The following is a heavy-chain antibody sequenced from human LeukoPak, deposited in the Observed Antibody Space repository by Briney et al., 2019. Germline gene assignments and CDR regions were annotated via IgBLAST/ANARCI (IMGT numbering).Heavy chain of an antibody. D-gene: IGHD6-6*01. CDR2: IYSGGST. CDR1: GFTVSSNY. J-gene: IGHJ6*02. V-gene: IGHV3-53*04. CDR3: ARGHHSSSSLGYYYYGMDV. Sequence: GGSLRLSCAASGFTVSSNYMSWVRQAPGKGLEWVSVIYSGGSTYYADSVKGRFTISRHNSKNTLYLQMNSLRPEDTAVYYCARGHHSSSSLGYYYYGMDVWGQGTTVTVSS.